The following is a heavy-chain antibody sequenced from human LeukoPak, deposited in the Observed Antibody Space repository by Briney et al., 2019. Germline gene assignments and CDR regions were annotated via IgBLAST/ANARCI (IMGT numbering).Heavy chain of an antibody. Sequence: SETLSLTCAVYGGSFSGYYWSWIRQPPGKGLEWIGEINHSGSTNYNPSLKSRVTISVDTSKNQFSLKLSSVTAADTAVYYCARIFGDDSSGYYRDYWGQGTLVTVSS. CDR1: GGSFSGYY. J-gene: IGHJ4*02. D-gene: IGHD3-22*01. CDR3: ARIFGDDSSGYYRDY. V-gene: IGHV4-34*01. CDR2: INHSGST.